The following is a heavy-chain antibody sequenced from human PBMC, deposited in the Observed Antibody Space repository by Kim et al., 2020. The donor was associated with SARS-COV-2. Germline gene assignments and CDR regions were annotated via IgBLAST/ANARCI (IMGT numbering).Heavy chain of an antibody. D-gene: IGHD6-13*01. CDR1: GFTFSRYA. V-gene: IGHV3-30*04. Sequence: GGSLRLSCAASGFTFSRYAMHWVRQAPGKGLEWVAVISYDGSNKYYADSVKGRFTISRDNSKNTLYLQMNSLRAEDTAVYYCATQGDSSSWYLDNWFDPWGQGTLVTVSS. CDR3: ATQGDSSSWYLDNWFDP. CDR2: ISYDGSNK. J-gene: IGHJ5*02.